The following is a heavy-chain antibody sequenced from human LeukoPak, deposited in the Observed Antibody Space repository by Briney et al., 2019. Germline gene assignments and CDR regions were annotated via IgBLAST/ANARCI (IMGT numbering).Heavy chain of an antibody. CDR1: GFTVSSNY. Sequence: GGSLRLSCAASGFTVSSNYMSWVRQAPGKGLEWVSVIYSGGTTYYADSVKGRFTTSRDNAKNSLYLQMNSLRSEDTAVYYCARRSYYYDSSGYYDLFDYWGQGTLVTVSS. D-gene: IGHD3-22*01. J-gene: IGHJ4*02. V-gene: IGHV3-53*05. CDR2: IYSGGTT. CDR3: ARRSYYYDSSGYYDLFDY.